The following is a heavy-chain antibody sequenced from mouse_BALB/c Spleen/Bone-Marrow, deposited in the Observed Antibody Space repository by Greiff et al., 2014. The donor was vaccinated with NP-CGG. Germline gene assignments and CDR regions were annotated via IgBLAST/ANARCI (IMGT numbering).Heavy chain of an antibody. J-gene: IGHJ4*01. CDR2: IYPGDGDT. Sequence: LVESGPELVKPGASVKISCTGSGYAFSSSWMNWVKQRPGQGLEWIGRIYPGDGDTNSNGRFKGKATLTADRSSNTAYMQLSSLTSVGSAVYFCARSAYYGSSYGAMDYWGQGTSVTVSS. V-gene: IGHV1-82*01. CDR1: GYAFSSSW. CDR3: ARSAYYGSSYGAMDY. D-gene: IGHD1-1*01.